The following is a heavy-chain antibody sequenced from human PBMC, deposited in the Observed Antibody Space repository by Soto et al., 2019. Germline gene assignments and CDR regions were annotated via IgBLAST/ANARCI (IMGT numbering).Heavy chain of an antibody. D-gene: IGHD3-22*01. V-gene: IGHV3-33*01. J-gene: IGHJ4*02. CDR3: ARDYYDSSGYYPFDY. Sequence: GGSLRLSCAASGFTFSSYGMHWVRQAPGKGLEWVAVIWYDGSNKYYADSVKGRFTISRDNSKNTLYLQMNSVRAEDTAVYYCARDYYDSSGYYPFDYWGQGTLVTVSS. CDR1: GFTFSSYG. CDR2: IWYDGSNK.